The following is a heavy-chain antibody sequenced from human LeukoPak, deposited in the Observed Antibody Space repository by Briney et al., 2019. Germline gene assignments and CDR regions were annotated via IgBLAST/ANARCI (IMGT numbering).Heavy chain of an antibody. Sequence: PSETLSLTCTVSGGSISSSSYYWGWLRQPPGKGLEWVGSIYYSGSTYYNPSLKSRVTISVDTSKNQFSLKLSSVTAADTAVYYCVRVGDSSGYYQYYFDYWGQGTLVTVSS. D-gene: IGHD3-22*01. CDR3: VRVGDSSGYYQYYFDY. CDR2: IYYSGST. V-gene: IGHV4-39*07. CDR1: GGSISSSSYY. J-gene: IGHJ4*02.